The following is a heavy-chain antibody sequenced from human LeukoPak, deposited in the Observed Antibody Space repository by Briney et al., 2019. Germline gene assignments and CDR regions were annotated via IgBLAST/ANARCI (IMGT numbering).Heavy chain of an antibody. Sequence: TGGSLRLSCAASGFTFTSYAMNWVRQAPGKGLEWVSAVSGSGGTTHYADSVKGRFTISSDNSKNTMYLQMNSLRAEDTAVYFCIKVIMYAFDIWGQGTMVTVSS. D-gene: IGHD3-16*01. CDR3: IKVIMYAFDI. J-gene: IGHJ3*02. CDR1: GFTFTSYA. V-gene: IGHV3-23*01. CDR2: VSGSGGTT.